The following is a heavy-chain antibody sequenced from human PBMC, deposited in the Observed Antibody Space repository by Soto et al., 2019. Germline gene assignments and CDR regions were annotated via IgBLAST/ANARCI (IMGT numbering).Heavy chain of an antibody. D-gene: IGHD2-8*01. CDR2: INHSGST. J-gene: IGHJ4*02. V-gene: IGHV4-34*01. CDR3: ARVNPILYYYYY. CDR1: GGSFSGYY. Sequence: SETLSLTCAVYGGSFSGYYWSWIRQPPGKGLEWIGEINHSGSTNYNPSLKSRVTISVDTSKNQFSLKLSSVTAADTAVYYCARVNPILYYYYYWGQGALVTVSS.